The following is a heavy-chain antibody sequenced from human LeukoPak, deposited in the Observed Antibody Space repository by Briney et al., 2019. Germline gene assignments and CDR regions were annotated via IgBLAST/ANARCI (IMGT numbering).Heavy chain of an antibody. CDR2: INWNGGST. Sequence: GGSLRLSCAASGFTFDDYGMSWVRQAPGKGLEWVSGINWNGGSTGYADSVRGRFTISRDNAKNSLYLQMNSLRAEDTAVYYCARDNRDPRYFDWSDAFDIWGQGTMVTVSS. V-gene: IGHV3-20*04. J-gene: IGHJ3*02. CDR3: ARDNRDPRYFDWSDAFDI. CDR1: GFTFDDYG. D-gene: IGHD3-9*01.